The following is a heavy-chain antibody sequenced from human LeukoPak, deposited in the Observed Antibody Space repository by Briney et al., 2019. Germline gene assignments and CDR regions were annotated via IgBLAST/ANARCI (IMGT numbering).Heavy chain of an antibody. J-gene: IGHJ1*01. CDR3: ARDPSTSWFSQD. CDR1: GFTFSSYS. CDR2: IGSSSGSI. V-gene: IGHV3-21*01. D-gene: IGHD2-2*01. Sequence: PGGSLRLSCAASGFTFSSYSMNWVRQAPGKGLEWVSSIGSSSGSIYYADSVKGRFTISRDNAKNSLYLQMNSLRAEDTAVYYCARDPSTSWFSQDWGQGTLVTVSS.